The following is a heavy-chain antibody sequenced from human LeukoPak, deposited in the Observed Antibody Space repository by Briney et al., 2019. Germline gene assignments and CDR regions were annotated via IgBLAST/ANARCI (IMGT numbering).Heavy chain of an antibody. D-gene: IGHD3-22*01. J-gene: IGHJ3*02. Sequence: GESLKISCKGSGYSVSNYWLGWVRQMPGKGLEGMGIIFPGDSDTKYSPSFEGQVTFSVDKSISTAYLQWSSLKASDTAMYYCARQDSTAYYDSTGLPYDAFDIWGQGTMVTVSS. V-gene: IGHV5-51*01. CDR3: ARQDSTAYYDSTGLPYDAFDI. CDR2: IFPGDSDT. CDR1: GYSVSNYW.